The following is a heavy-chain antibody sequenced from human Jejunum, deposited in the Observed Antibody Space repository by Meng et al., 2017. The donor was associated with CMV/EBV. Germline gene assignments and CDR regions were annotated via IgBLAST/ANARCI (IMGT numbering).Heavy chain of an antibody. D-gene: IGHD3-16*01. V-gene: IGHV1-69*04. Sequence: ASGGPYNTYPVNWVRQAPGQGLEWLGRIIPILAKANYAQNFQGRLTVTADKSTDTAYMELSGLRSEDTALYYCVRDSYDGDSLYYWGQGSLVTVSS. J-gene: IGHJ4*02. CDR2: IIPILAKA. CDR1: GGPYNTYP. CDR3: VRDSYDGDSLYY.